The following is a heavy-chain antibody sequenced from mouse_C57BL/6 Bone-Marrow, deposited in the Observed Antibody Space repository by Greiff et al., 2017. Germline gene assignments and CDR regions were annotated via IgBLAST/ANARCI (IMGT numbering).Heavy chain of an antibody. V-gene: IGHV14-4*01. CDR1: GFHIKDAY. Sequence: VQLQQSGAELVRPGASVKLSCTASGFHIKDAYMHWVKQRPEQGLEWIGWIDPENGDTAYASQFPGTATITADTSSNTAYLQLSSLTSEDTAVYYCTTSDDGPRTNAMDYWGQGTSVTVSS. CDR2: IDPENGDT. J-gene: IGHJ4*01. D-gene: IGHD1-2*01. CDR3: TTSDDGPRTNAMDY.